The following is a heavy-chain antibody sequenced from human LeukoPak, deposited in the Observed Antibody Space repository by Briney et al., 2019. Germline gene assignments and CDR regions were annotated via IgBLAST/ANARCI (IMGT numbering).Heavy chain of an antibody. V-gene: IGHV3-23*01. J-gene: IGHJ4*02. CDR2: ISGSGGST. D-gene: IGHD4-23*01. Sequence: GGSLRFSCAASGFTFSSYAMSWVRRAPGKGLEWVSAISGSGGSTYYADSVKGRFTISRGNSKNTLYLQMNSLRAEDTAVYYCAKRYSGNGFDYWGQGTLVTVSS. CDR1: GFTFSSYA. CDR3: AKRYSGNGFDY.